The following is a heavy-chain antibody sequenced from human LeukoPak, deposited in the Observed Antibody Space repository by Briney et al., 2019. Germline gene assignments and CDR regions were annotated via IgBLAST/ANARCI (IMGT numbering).Heavy chain of an antibody. CDR2: LNPNSGNT. CDR3: ARTYYYDSGSDNWFDP. Sequence: ASVKVSCKASGYTFTSYDINWVRQATGQGLEWMGWLNPNSGNTGYAQKFQGRVTMTRDTSISTAYMELSSLRSEDTAVYYCARTYYYDSGSDNWFDPWGQGTLVTVSS. J-gene: IGHJ5*02. V-gene: IGHV1-8*01. D-gene: IGHD3-10*01. CDR1: GYTFTSYD.